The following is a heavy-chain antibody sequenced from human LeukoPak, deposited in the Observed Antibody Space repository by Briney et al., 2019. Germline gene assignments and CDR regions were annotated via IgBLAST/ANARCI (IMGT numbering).Heavy chain of an antibody. CDR1: GFTFSSYG. CDR2: IRCDGSNK. V-gene: IGHV3-30*02. J-gene: IGHJ4*02. CDR3: AKDSFDYFDY. Sequence: PGGSLRLSCAASGFTFSSYGMHWVRQAPGKGLEWVAFIRCDGSNKYYADSVKGRFTISRDNSKNTLYLQMNSLRAEDTAVYYCAKDSFDYFDYWGQGTLVTVSS.